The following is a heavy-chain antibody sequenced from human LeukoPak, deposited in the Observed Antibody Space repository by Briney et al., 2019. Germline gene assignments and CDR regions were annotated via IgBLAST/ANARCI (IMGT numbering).Heavy chain of an antibody. J-gene: IGHJ4*02. CDR1: GYTFTSYY. CDR2: IWYDGSNK. D-gene: IGHD5-24*01. Sequence: SCKASGYTFTSYYVHWVRQAPGKGLEWVAVIWYDGSNKYYADSVKGRFTISRDNSKNTLYLQMNGLRAEDTAVFYCARGNFRRNGYNFDYWGQGTLVTVSS. CDR3: ARGNFRRNGYNFDY. V-gene: IGHV3-33*01.